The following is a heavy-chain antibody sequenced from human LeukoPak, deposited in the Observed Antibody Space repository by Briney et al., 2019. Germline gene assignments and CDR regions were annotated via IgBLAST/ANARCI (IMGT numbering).Heavy chain of an antibody. CDR3: AKDISLGIVGATDI. D-gene: IGHD1-26*01. J-gene: IGHJ3*02. CDR2: ISWKSDNI. Sequence: GGSLRLSCAASGFTFDDYAMHWVRQAPGKGLEWISGISWKSDNIGYADSVKGRFSISRDNAKNSLYLQMNSLRAEDTALYYCAKDISLGIVGATDIWGQGTMVTVSS. V-gene: IGHV3-9*01. CDR1: GFTFDDYA.